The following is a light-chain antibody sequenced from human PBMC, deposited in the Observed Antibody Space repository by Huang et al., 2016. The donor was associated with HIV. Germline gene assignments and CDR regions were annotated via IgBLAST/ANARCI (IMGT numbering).Light chain of an antibody. V-gene: IGKV3-11*01. CDR3: QQRSNWL. CDR2: DAS. J-gene: IGKJ4*01. Sequence: EIVLTQSPATLALSPGERATLSCRASQSVSSYLAWYQQKPGQAPRLLIYDASNRATGSLARFSGSGSGTDFTLTISSLEPEDFAVYYCQQRSNWLFGGGTKVEIK. CDR1: QSVSSY.